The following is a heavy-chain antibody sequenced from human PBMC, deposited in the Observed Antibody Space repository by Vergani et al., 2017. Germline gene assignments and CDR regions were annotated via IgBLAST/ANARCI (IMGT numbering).Heavy chain of an antibody. J-gene: IGHJ3*02. CDR2: ISSSSSTI. CDR3: ASLTSRRYYDSSGFGDAFDI. Sequence: EVQLVESGGGLVQPGGSLRLSCAASGFTFSSYSMNWVRQAPGKGLEWVSYISSSSSTISYADSVKGRFTISRDNAKNSLYLQMNSLRAEETAVYYCASLTSRRYYDSSGFGDAFDIWGQGTMVTVSS. CDR1: GFTFSSYS. V-gene: IGHV3-48*01. D-gene: IGHD3-22*01.